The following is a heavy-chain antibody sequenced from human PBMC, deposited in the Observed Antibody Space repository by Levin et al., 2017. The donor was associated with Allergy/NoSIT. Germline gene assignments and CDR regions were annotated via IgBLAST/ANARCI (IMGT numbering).Heavy chain of an antibody. CDR2: IYTDGSA. D-gene: IGHD3-10*01. V-gene: IGHV4-4*09. CDR3: AKSGPLAYFDF. J-gene: IGHJ4*02. CDR1: GDSIRGNY. Sequence: SETLSLTCTVSGDSIRGNYWSWIRQSPEKGPEWIGHIYTDGSANYNPSLGSRVTMSLDLSMSQFSLKVDSVTAADTAIYYCAKSGPLAYFDFWGQGILVTVSS.